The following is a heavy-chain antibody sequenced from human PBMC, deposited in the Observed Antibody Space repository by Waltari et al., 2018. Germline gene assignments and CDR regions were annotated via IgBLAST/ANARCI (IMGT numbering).Heavy chain of an antibody. V-gene: IGHV1-69*04. D-gene: IGHD2-15*01. Sequence: HVQLVQSGAEVKKPGSSVKVSCKASGGTFSSYAFSWVRPAPGQGLEWMGGIIPILGITNYAQKFQGRVTITADESTSTAYMELSSLKSEDTAVYYCARDYCSGGRCHDAFDIWGQGTMVTVSS. CDR1: GGTFSSYA. CDR2: IIPILGIT. J-gene: IGHJ3*02. CDR3: ARDYCSGGRCHDAFDI.